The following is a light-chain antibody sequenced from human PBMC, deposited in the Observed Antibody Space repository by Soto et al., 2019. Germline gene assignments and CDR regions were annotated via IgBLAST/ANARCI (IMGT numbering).Light chain of an antibody. CDR1: QSISSW. CDR2: KAS. J-gene: IGKJ5*01. Sequence: DIQMTQSPSTLSASVGDRVTITCRASQSISSWLAWYQQKPGKAPNLLIYKASTLESGVPSRFSGSGSGTDFTITITSLQPDDFATYYCQQYNTYSYTFGQGTRLEIK. V-gene: IGKV1-5*03. CDR3: QQYNTYSYT.